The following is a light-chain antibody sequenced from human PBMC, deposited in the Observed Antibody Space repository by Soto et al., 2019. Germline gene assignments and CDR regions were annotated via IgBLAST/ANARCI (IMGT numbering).Light chain of an antibody. CDR3: VQGTHYSCT. J-gene: IGKJ5*01. Sequence: MTQYPLSLPVTLGQPASISCRSNQSLVHSDGIAYFSWFQQRPGRSPRRLIYKVSNRDSGVPARFSGSGSGTDFALKISRVESEHVAVYDCVQGTHYSCTFGQR. V-gene: IGKV2-30*02. CDR1: QSLVHSDGIAY. CDR2: KVS.